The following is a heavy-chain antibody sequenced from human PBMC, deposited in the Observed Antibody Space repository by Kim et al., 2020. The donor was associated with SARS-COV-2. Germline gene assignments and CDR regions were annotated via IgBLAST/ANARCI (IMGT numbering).Heavy chain of an antibody. V-gene: IGHV4-59*01. CDR3: ARASYYYDSSGYSLEAFDI. CDR2: IYYSGST. CDR1: GGSISSYY. J-gene: IGHJ3*02. Sequence: SETLSLTCTVSGGSISSYYWSWIRQPPGKGLEWIGYIYYSGSTNYNPSLKSRVTISVDTSKNQFSLKLSSVTAADTAVYYCARASYYYDSSGYSLEAFDIWGQGTMVTVSS. D-gene: IGHD3-22*01.